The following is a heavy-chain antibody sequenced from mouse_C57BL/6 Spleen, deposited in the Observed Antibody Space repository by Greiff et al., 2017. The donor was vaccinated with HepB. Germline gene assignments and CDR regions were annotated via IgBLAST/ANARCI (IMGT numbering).Heavy chain of an antibody. CDR3: ARSGELDYAMDY. CDR2: IYPGSGST. V-gene: IGHV1-55*01. D-gene: IGHD4-1*01. CDR1: GYTFTSYW. Sequence: QVQLKQSGAELVKPGASVKMSCKASGYTFTSYWITWVKQRPGQGLEWIGDIYPGSGSTNYNEKFKSKATLTVDTSSSTAYMQLSSLTSEDSAVYYCARSGELDYAMDYWGQGTSVTVSS. J-gene: IGHJ4*01.